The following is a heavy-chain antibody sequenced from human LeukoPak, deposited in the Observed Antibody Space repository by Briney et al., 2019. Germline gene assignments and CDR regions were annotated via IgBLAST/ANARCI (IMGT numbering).Heavy chain of an antibody. CDR3: AKGYCSSTSCYFDY. CDR1: GFTLDDFA. Sequence: GGSLRPSCAASGFTLDDFAMDWGRQAPGEGVEWGSGISWNSGSIGYADSVKGRFTISRDNAKNSLYLQMNSLRAEDMALYYCAKGYCSSTSCYFDYWGQGTLVTVSS. V-gene: IGHV3-9*03. J-gene: IGHJ4*02. D-gene: IGHD2-2*01. CDR2: ISWNSGSI.